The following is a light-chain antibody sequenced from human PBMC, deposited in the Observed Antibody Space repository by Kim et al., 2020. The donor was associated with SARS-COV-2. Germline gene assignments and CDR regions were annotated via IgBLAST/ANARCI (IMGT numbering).Light chain of an antibody. CDR3: QQYNSLWT. CDR1: QNINIW. J-gene: IGKJ1*01. Sequence: DIQMTQSPSTLSASVGDRVTITCRASQNINIWLAWYQQKPGKAPKVLIYKASTLESGVPSRFSGRGSGTEFTLTISSLQAEDFATYYCQQYNSLWTFGQGTKVDIK. CDR2: KAS. V-gene: IGKV1-5*03.